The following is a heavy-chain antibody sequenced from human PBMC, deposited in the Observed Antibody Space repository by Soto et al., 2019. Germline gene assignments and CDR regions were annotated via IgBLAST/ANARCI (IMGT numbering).Heavy chain of an antibody. D-gene: IGHD6-19*01. CDR1: GGSIISYY. J-gene: IGHJ3*02. CDR3: ARHRSVAGYDALDI. CDR2: IYYSGST. Sequence: SETLSLTCTVSGGSIISYYWSWIRQPPGKGLEWIGYIYYSGSTNYNPSLKSRVTISVDTSKNQFSLKLSSVTAADTAVYYCARHRSVAGYDALDIWGQGTMVTVSS. V-gene: IGHV4-59*08.